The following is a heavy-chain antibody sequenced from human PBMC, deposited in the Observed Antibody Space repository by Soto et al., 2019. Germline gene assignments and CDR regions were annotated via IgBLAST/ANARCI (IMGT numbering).Heavy chain of an antibody. CDR1: GGSISSSNW. CDR2: IYHSGST. CDR3: ARTPYSATGTTWLDP. V-gene: IGHV4-4*02. Sequence: SETLSLTCAVSGGSISSSNWWSWVRQPPGKGLEWIGEIYHSGSTNYNPSLKSRVTISVDKSKNQFSLKPSSVTAADTAVYYCARTPYSATGTTWLDPWGQGTLVTVSS. J-gene: IGHJ5*02. D-gene: IGHD1-7*01.